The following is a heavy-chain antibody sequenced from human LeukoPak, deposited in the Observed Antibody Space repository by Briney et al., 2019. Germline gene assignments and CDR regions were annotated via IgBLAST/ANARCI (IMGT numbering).Heavy chain of an antibody. CDR2: INHSGST. CDR1: GFTFSDHY. CDR3: ARDPLQWGDAFDI. V-gene: IGHV4-34*01. J-gene: IGHJ3*02. D-gene: IGHD4-11*01. Sequence: PGGSLRLSCAASGFTFSDHYMDWVRQPPGKGLEWIGEINHSGSTNYNPSLKSRVTISVDTSKNQFSLKLSSVTAADTAVYYCARDPLQWGDAFDIWGQGTMVTVSS.